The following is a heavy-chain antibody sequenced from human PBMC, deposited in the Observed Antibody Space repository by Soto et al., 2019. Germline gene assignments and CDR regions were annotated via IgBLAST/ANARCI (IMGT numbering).Heavy chain of an antibody. J-gene: IGHJ4*02. CDR2: IGTAGDT. V-gene: IGHV3-13*01. D-gene: IGHD2-21*02. CDR1: GFTFSSYD. CDR3: ARARYGGYYDY. Sequence: GGSLRLSCAASGFTFSSYDMHLVRQATGNGLEWVSAIGTAGDTYYPGSVKGRFTISRENAKNSLYLQMNSLRAGDTAVYYCARARYGGYYDYWGQGTLVTVSS.